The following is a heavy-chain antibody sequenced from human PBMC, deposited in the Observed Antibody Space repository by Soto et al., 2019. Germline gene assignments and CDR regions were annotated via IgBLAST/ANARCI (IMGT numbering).Heavy chain of an antibody. D-gene: IGHD3-22*01. J-gene: IGHJ1*01. CDR3: AKDGGTYDSSGYPAEYFQH. CDR2: ISYDGSNK. Sequence: GESLKISCAASGFTFSSYGMHWVRQAPGKGLEWVAVISYDGSNKYYADSVKGRFTISRDNSKDTLYLQMNSLRAEDTAVYYCAKDGGTYDSSGYPAEYFQHWGQGTLVTVSS. V-gene: IGHV3-30*18. CDR1: GFTFSSYG.